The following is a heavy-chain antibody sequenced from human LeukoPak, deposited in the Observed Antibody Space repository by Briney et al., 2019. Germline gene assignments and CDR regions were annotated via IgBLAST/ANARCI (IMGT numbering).Heavy chain of an antibody. D-gene: IGHD6-19*01. CDR3: ATAPPYSSGLYYYYGMDV. CDR2: IIPIFGTA. J-gene: IGHJ6*02. Sequence: ASVKDSCKASGGTFSSYAISWVRQAPGQGLEWMGGIIPIFGTANYAQKFQGRVTMTEDTSTDTAYMELSSLRSEDTAVYYCATAPPYSSGLYYYYGMDVWGQGTTVTVSS. CDR1: GGTFSSYA. V-gene: IGHV1-69*06.